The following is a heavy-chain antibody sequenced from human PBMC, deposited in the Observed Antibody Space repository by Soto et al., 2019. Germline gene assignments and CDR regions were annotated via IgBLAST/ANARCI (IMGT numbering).Heavy chain of an antibody. V-gene: IGHV1-69*13. Sequence: SVKVSCKASGGTFNNYALSWVRQAPGQGLERKGGVIPVFGTTKYAQKFQGRVTITADASTTTAYMELSSLTSEDTAVYYCAFPSRYCDFWSGYPPFDYWGQGTLVTVSP. CDR2: VIPVFGTT. CDR1: GGTFNNYA. D-gene: IGHD3-3*01. CDR3: AFPSRYCDFWSGYPPFDY. J-gene: IGHJ4*02.